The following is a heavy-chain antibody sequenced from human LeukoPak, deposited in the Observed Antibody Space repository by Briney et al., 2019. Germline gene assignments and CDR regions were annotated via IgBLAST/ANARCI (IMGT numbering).Heavy chain of an antibody. CDR2: IFYRGST. CDR3: ARDKGYYDSSGSWGWFDP. CDR1: GGPITTTYY. V-gene: IGHV4-39*07. D-gene: IGHD3-22*01. J-gene: IGHJ5*02. Sequence: SETLSLTCTVSGGPITTTYYWGWIRPPPGKGLEWIGSIFYRGSTYYNPSLKSRVTVSIDTSKNQFSLKLSSVTAADTAMYYCARDKGYYDSSGSWGWFDPWGQGTLVTVSS.